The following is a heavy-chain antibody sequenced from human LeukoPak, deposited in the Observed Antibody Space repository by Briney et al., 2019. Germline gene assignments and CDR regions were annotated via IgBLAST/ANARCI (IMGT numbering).Heavy chain of an antibody. CDR3: AKDEGGITRIEPNYYFDF. CDR2: ISGSGGST. J-gene: IGHJ4*01. V-gene: IGHV3-23*01. Sequence: GGSLRLSCAASGFTFSSYAMSWVRQAPGKGLEWVSAISGSGGSTYYADSVKGRFTISRDNSKNTLYLQMNSLRPEDTAVYYCAKDEGGITRIEPNYYFDFWGQGTLVTVSS. CDR1: GFTFSSYA. D-gene: IGHD3-22*01.